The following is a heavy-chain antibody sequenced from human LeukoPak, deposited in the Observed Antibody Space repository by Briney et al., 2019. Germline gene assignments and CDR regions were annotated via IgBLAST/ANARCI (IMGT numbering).Heavy chain of an antibody. V-gene: IGHV4-4*07. CDR2: IYSGGST. J-gene: IGHJ3*02. Sequence: SETLSLTCTVSGGSISGYYWSWIRQPAGKGLEWIGRIYSGGSTDYNPSLKSRLTMSLDTSKNRFSLKLTSVTAADTAVYFCARDHPVADWAPDIWGRGTMVTVSS. D-gene: IGHD3-9*01. CDR1: GGSISGYY. CDR3: ARDHPVADWAPDI.